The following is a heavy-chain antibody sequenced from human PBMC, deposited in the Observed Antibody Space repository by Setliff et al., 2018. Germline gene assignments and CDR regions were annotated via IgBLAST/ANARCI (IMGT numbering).Heavy chain of an antibody. CDR3: ARVPSYGSGSYYYYYYGMDV. J-gene: IGHJ6*02. V-gene: IGHV4-59*12. CDR1: GDSISSYY. CDR2: IYYSGST. D-gene: IGHD3-10*01. Sequence: PSETLSLTCTVSGDSISSYYWSWIRQPPGKGLEWIGYIYYSGSTNYNPSLKSRVTISVDTSKNQFSLKLSSVTAADTAVYYCARVPSYGSGSYYYYYYGMDVWGQGTTVTVSS.